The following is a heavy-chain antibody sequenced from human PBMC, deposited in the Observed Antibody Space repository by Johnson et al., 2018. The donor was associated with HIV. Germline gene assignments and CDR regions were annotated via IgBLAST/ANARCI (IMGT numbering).Heavy chain of an antibody. D-gene: IGHD2-15*01. CDR2: IRYDGSYK. V-gene: IGHV3-30*02. J-gene: IGHJ3*02. CDR3: SKDQFHKGGGSLVDGFDI. Sequence: QVQLVESGGGVVRPGGSLRLSCAASDFTFSSYGMHWVRQAPGKGLEWVAFIRYDGSYKYYVDSVKGRFTISRDNSKNTLYLQMNSLRAEDTAVYYCSKDQFHKGGGSLVDGFDIWGQGTMVTVSS. CDR1: DFTFSSYG.